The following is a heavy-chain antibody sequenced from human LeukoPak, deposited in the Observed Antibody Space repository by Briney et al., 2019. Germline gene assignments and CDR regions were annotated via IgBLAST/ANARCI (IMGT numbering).Heavy chain of an antibody. CDR2: LPYDGSYT. CDR1: GFTFSSYG. CDR3: ARDYPGWYYFDY. J-gene: IGHJ4*02. D-gene: IGHD6-19*01. V-gene: IGHV3-30*02. Sequence: GGSLRLSCAASGFTFSSYGMHWVGPTPAKGLEWVTFLPYDGSYTSYADSVKGRFTISRDNAKNSLYLQMNSLRAEDTAVYYCARDYPGWYYFDYWGQGTLVTVSS.